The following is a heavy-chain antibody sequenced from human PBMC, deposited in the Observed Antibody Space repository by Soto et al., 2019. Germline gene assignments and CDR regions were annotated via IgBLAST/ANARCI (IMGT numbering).Heavy chain of an antibody. Sequence: SVKVSCKASGGTFSSYAISWVRQAPGQGLEWMGGIIPIFGTAKYAQDLQGRVTMTTDTSTATAYIELRSLRFDDTAIYFCARTHWQPDYLEGCDFWGQGTPVTVSS. CDR3: ARTHWQPDYLEGCDF. V-gene: IGHV1-69*05. CDR2: IIPIFGTA. D-gene: IGHD1-1*01. CDR1: GGTFSSYA. J-gene: IGHJ4*02.